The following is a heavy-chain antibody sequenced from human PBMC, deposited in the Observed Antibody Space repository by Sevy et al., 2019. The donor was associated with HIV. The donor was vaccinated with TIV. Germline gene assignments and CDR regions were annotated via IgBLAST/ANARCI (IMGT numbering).Heavy chain of an antibody. J-gene: IGHJ4*02. CDR2: ISAYNGNT. V-gene: IGHV1-18*04. CDR3: ARVAGAALVGATLLFDY. D-gene: IGHD1-26*01. CDR1: GYTFTSYG. Sequence: ASVKVSCKASGYTFTSYGISWVRQAPGQGLEWMGWISAYNGNTNYAQMLQGRVTMTTDTSTSTAYMELRSLRSDDTAVYYCARVAGAALVGATLLFDYWGQGTLVTVSS.